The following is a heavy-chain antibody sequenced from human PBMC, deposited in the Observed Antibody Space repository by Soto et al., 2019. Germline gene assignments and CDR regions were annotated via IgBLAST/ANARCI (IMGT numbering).Heavy chain of an antibody. D-gene: IGHD3-10*01. Sequence: GGSLRLSCAASGFTFSNAWMNWVRQAPGKGLEWVGRIKSKTDGGTTDYAAPVKGRFTISRDDSKITLYLQMNSLKTEDTAVYYCTTANDTYYYGSGSYLPAFDIWGQGTMVTVSS. J-gene: IGHJ3*02. V-gene: IGHV3-15*07. CDR2: IKSKTDGGTT. CDR1: GFTFSNAW. CDR3: TTANDTYYYGSGSYLPAFDI.